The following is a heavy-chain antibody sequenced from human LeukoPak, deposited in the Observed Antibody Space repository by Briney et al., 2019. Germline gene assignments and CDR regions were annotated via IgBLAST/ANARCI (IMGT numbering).Heavy chain of an antibody. D-gene: IGHD3-22*01. V-gene: IGHV3-53*01. Sequence: PGGSLRLSCAASGFTVSSNFMSWVRQAPGKGLEWVSVIYGGGSTYYADSVKGRFTISRDNSKNTLYLQMNSLRAEDTAVYYCARDRAYDSSGLASDAFDIWGQGTMVTVSS. J-gene: IGHJ3*02. CDR1: GFTVSSNF. CDR3: ARDRAYDSSGLASDAFDI. CDR2: IYGGGST.